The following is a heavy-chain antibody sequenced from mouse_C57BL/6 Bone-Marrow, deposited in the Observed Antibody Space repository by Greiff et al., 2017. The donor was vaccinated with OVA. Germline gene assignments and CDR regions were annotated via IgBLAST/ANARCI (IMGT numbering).Heavy chain of an antibody. CDR1: GYTFTSYW. CDR3: ARVRAWFAY. Sequence: QVQLQQPGAELVMPGASVKLSCKASGYTFTSYWMHWVKQRPGQGLEWIGEIDPSDSYTNYNQKFKGKSTLTVDKSSSTAYMQLSSLTSEDSAVYYCARVRAWFAYWGQGTLVTVSA. D-gene: IGHD2-14*01. J-gene: IGHJ3*01. CDR2: IDPSDSYT. V-gene: IGHV1-69*01.